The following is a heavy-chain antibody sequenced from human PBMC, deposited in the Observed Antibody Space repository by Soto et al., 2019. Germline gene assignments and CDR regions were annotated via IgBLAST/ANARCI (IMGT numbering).Heavy chain of an antibody. CDR3: ATSGGGWYLY. J-gene: IGHJ4*02. V-gene: IGHV1-8*01. CDR1: GYTFSSYD. D-gene: IGHD6-19*01. CDR2: PNPNSGDT. Sequence: QVQLVQSGAEVKKPGASVKVSCKASGYTFSSYDINWVRQATGQGLEWMGWPNPNSGDTGYAQKFQGRVTLTRNTSINTAYIELSSLTSDDTAVYYCATSGGGWYLYWGQGTLVTVSS.